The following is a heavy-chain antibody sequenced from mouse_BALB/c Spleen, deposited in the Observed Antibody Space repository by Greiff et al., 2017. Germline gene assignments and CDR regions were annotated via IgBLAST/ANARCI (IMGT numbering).Heavy chain of an antibody. Sequence: QVQLKESGAELAKPGASVKMSCKASGYTFTSYWMHWVKQRPGQGLEWIGYINPSTGYTEYNQKFKDKATLTADKSSSTAYMQLSSLTSEDSAVYYCARRRFHYAMDYWGQGTSVTVSS. CDR1: GYTFTSYW. CDR2: INPSTGYT. CDR3: ARRRFHYAMDY. J-gene: IGHJ4*01. V-gene: IGHV1-7*01.